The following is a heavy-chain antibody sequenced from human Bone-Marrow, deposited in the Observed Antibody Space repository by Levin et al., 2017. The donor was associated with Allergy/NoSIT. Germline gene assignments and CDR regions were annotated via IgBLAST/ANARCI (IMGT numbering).Heavy chain of an antibody. CDR3: AKGFSGYDFGY. CDR1: GFTFSSYG. Sequence: PGGSLRLSCAASGFTFSSYGMHWVRQAPGKGLEWVAVISYDGSNKYYADSVKGRFTISRDNSKNTLYLQMNSLRAEDTAVYYCAKGFSGYDFGYWGQGTLVTVSS. CDR2: ISYDGSNK. J-gene: IGHJ4*02. V-gene: IGHV3-30*18. D-gene: IGHD5-12*01.